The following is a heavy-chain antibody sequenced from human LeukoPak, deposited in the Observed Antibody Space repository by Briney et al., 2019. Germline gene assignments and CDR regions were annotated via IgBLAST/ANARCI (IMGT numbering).Heavy chain of an antibody. Sequence: SETLSLTCAVSGGSISSSNWWSWVRQPPGKGLEWIGEIHHSGSTNYSPSLKSRVTISVDKSKNQFSLKLSSVTAADTAVYYCARDQVDTAMVRGVYYFDYWGQGTLVTASS. CDR1: GGSISSSNW. J-gene: IGHJ4*02. CDR2: IHHSGST. V-gene: IGHV4-4*02. D-gene: IGHD5-18*01. CDR3: ARDQVDTAMVRGVYYFDY.